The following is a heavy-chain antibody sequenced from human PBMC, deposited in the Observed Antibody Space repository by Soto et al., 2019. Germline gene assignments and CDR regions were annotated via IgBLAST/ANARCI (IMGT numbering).Heavy chain of an antibody. CDR1: GDSVGNGPYY. D-gene: IGHD1-26*01. V-gene: IGHV4-61*01. CDR2: ISYSGST. J-gene: IGHJ6*02. Sequence: QVRLQESGPGLVKPSETLSLSCLVSGDSVGNGPYYWSWIRQSPGEGLEWIAYISYSGSTNVNPSLESLVNISIDMSKNQFFLELRSVTAADAAVYFCARVGSSCHSGGCYYYYGLGVWGQGTTVAISS. CDR3: ARVGSSCHSGGCYYYYGLGV.